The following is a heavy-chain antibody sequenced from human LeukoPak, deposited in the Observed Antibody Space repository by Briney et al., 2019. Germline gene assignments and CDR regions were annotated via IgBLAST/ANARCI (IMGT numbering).Heavy chain of an antibody. Sequence: GGSLRLSCAASGFTFTDYYMSWIRLAPGKGLEWLSYISGSSAMIYYEDSVKGRFTISRDNAKNSLYLQMNSLRVEDTAVYYCARENQARTEGSWFDPWGQGTLVTFSS. V-gene: IGHV3-11*01. CDR2: ISGSSAMI. J-gene: IGHJ5*02. CDR3: ARENQARTEGSWFDP. D-gene: IGHD1-1*01. CDR1: GFTFTDYY.